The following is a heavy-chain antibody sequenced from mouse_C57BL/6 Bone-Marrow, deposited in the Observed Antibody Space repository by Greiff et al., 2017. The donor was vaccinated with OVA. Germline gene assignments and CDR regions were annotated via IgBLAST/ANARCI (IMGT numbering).Heavy chain of an antibody. CDR1: GYTFTSYW. J-gene: IGHJ1*03. CDR3: ERLVIYYDGGGYFDV. CDR2: IDPSDSYT. V-gene: IGHV1-69*01. Sequence: QVQLQQPGAELVMPGASVKLSCKASGYTFTSYWMHWVKQRPGQGLEWIGEIDPSDSYTNYNQKFKGKSTMTVDKSSSTAYMQLSSLTSADSAVYSCERLVIYYDGGGYFDVWGTGTTVTVSS. D-gene: IGHD1-1*01.